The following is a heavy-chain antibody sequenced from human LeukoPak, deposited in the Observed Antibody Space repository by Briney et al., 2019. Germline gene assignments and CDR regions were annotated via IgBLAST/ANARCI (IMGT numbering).Heavy chain of an antibody. V-gene: IGHV1-69*13. J-gene: IGHJ4*02. D-gene: IGHD4-17*01. CDR1: GYTFTGYY. CDR2: IIPIFGTA. CDR3: ARVYGDGYFDY. Sequence: SVKVSCKASGYTFTGYYMHWVRQAPGQGLEWMGGIIPIFGTANYAQKFQGRVTITADESTSTAYMELSSLRSEDTAVYYCARVYGDGYFDYWGQGTLVTVSS.